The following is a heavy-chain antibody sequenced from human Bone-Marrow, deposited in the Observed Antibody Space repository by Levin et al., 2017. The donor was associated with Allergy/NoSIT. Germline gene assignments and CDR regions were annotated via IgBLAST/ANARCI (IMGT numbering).Heavy chain of an antibody. CDR1: EDTVSSNGAA. D-gene: IGHD6-19*01. J-gene: IGHJ6*02. Sequence: SQTLSLTCAISEDTVSSNGAAWNWIRQSPSRGLEWLGRTYYRSKWLTDYAESVKGRINISPDTSKNRFSLHLNSVTPDDTAVYYCARDLAVAGYALGVWGQGTAVTVSS. CDR3: ARDLAVAGYALGV. CDR2: TYYRSKWLT. V-gene: IGHV6-1*01.